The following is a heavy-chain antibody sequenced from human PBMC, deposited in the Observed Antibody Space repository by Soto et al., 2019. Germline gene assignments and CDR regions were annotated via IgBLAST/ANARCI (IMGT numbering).Heavy chain of an antibody. D-gene: IGHD6-19*01. J-gene: IGHJ5*02. Sequence: PSETLSLTCAVYGGSFSGYYWSWIRQPPGKGLEWIGEINHSGSTNYNPSLKSRVTISVDTSKNQFSLKLSSVTAADTAVYFCARVVSSGWYLEGWFDPWGQGTLVTVSS. CDR1: GGSFSGYY. V-gene: IGHV4-34*01. CDR2: INHSGST. CDR3: ARVVSSGWYLEGWFDP.